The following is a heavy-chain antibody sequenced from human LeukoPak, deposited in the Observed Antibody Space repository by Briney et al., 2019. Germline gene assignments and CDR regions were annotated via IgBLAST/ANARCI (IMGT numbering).Heavy chain of an antibody. D-gene: IGHD6-25*01. J-gene: IGHJ4*02. Sequence: GGSLRLSCAASGFTFSSYGMHWVRQAPGKGLEWVSAIGGSGGSTYYADSVKGRFTISRDNSKNTLYLQMNSLRAEDTAVYYCAKEGQGAAAGMEFDYWGQGTLVTVSS. V-gene: IGHV3-23*01. CDR2: IGGSGGST. CDR3: AKEGQGAAAGMEFDY. CDR1: GFTFSSYG.